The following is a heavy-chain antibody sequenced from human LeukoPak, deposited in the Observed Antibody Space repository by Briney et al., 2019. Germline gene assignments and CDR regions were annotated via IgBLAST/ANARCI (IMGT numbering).Heavy chain of an antibody. J-gene: IGHJ5*02. CDR1: GFTFSSYG. CDR2: IRHDGSNK. CDR3: ARSGVQYSGYDSGFDP. V-gene: IGHV3-30*02. D-gene: IGHD5-12*01. Sequence: GGSLRLSCAASGFTFSSYGMHWVRQAPGKGLEWVAFIRHDGSNKYYADSVKGRFTISRDNSKNTLYLQMNSLRAGDTAVYYCARSGVQYSGYDSGFDPWGQGTLVTVSS.